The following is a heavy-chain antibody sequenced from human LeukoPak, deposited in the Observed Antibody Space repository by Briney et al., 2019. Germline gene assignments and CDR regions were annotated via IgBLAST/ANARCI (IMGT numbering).Heavy chain of an antibody. CDR1: GFTFSSYA. V-gene: IGHV3-30*04. D-gene: IGHD3-22*01. J-gene: IGHJ3*02. CDR3: ASSGYYAFDAFDI. Sequence: GGTLRCSCAASGFTFSSYAMHWVRQAPGKGLEWVAVISYDGSNTYYADSVKGRFTISRDNSKNTLYLQMNSLRAEDTAVYYCASSGYYAFDAFDIWGQGTMVTVSS. CDR2: ISYDGSNT.